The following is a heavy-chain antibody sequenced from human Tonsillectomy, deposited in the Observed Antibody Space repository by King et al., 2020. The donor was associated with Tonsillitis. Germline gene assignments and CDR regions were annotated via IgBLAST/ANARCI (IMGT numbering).Heavy chain of an antibody. CDR1: GFTFSSYA. V-gene: IGHV3-23*01. D-gene: IGHD2-2*01. CDR2: ISGSGGST. CDR3: RGYYYYYGMDV. Sequence: VQLLESGGGLVQPGGSLRLSCAASGFTFSSYAMSRVRQAPGKGLEWVSAISGSGGSTYYADSVKGRFTISRDNSKNTLCLQMNSLRAEDTAVYYCRGYYYYYGMDVWGQGTTVTVSS. J-gene: IGHJ6*02.